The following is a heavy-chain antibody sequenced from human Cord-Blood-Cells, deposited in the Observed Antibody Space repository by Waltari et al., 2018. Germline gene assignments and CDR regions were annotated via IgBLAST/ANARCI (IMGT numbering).Heavy chain of an antibody. CDR2: MNPNSGNT. CDR3: ARDFNWNDAFDI. CDR1: GYTFTSYD. V-gene: IGHV1-8*01. D-gene: IGHD1-20*01. J-gene: IGHJ3*02. Sequence: QVQLVQSGAEVKKPGASVKVSCKASGYTFTSYDINWVRQATGQGLEWMGWMNPNSGNTGYAKKFQGRGTMTRNTSISTAYMELSSLRSEDTAVYYCARDFNWNDAFDIWGQGTMVTVSS.